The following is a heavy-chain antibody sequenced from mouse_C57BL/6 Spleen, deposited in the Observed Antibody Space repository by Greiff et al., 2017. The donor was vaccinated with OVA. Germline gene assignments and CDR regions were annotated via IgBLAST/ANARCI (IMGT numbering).Heavy chain of an antibody. D-gene: IGHD2-3*01. Sequence: QVHVKQSGAELARPGASVKLSCKASGYTFTSYGISWVKQRTGQGLEWIGEIYPRSGNTYYNEKFKGKATLTADKSSSTAYMELRSLTSEDSAVYFCARSDGYYLYLDYWGQGTTLTVSS. CDR1: GYTFTSYG. J-gene: IGHJ2*01. CDR3: ARSDGYYLYLDY. V-gene: IGHV1-81*01. CDR2: IYPRSGNT.